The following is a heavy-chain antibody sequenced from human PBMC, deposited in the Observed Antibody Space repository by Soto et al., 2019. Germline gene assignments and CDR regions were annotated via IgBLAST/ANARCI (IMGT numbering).Heavy chain of an antibody. CDR1: GYTFTSYA. D-gene: IGHD4-4*01. J-gene: IGHJ5*02. CDR2: INAGNGNT. Sequence: VSVKVSCKASGYTFTSYAMHWVRQAPGQRLEWMGWINAGNGNTKYSQKFQGRVTITRDTSASTAYMELSSLRSEDTAVYYCAIDLGIRLTTFWFDPCGKGTLVTVSS. V-gene: IGHV1-3*01. CDR3: AIDLGIRLTTFWFDP.